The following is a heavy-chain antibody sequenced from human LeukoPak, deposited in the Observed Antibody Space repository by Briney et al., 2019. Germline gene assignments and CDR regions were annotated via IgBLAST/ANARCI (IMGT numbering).Heavy chain of an antibody. CDR3: ARDLGSSSYWFDP. V-gene: IGHV3-30-3*01. CDR1: GFTFSSYA. Sequence: GGSLRLSCAASGFTFSSYAMHWVRQAPGKGLEWVAVISYDGSNKYYADSVKGRFTISRDNSKNTLYLQMNSLRAEDTAVCYCARDLGSSSYWFDPWGQGTLVTVSS. D-gene: IGHD6-6*01. CDR2: ISYDGSNK. J-gene: IGHJ5*02.